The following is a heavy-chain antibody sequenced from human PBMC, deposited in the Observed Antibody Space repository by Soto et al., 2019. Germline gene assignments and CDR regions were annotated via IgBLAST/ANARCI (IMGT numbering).Heavy chain of an antibody. CDR3: AVIGVVAATHWFDP. V-gene: IGHV3-21*01. J-gene: IGHJ5*02. D-gene: IGHD2-15*01. Sequence: EVQLVESGGGLVKPGGSLRLSCAASGFTFSSYSMNWVRQAPGKGLECVSSISSSSTYIYYADSVKGRFTISRDNAKNSLYLQMNSLRAEDTALYYCAVIGVVAATHWFDPWGQGTLVTVSS. CDR1: GFTFSSYS. CDR2: ISSSSTYI.